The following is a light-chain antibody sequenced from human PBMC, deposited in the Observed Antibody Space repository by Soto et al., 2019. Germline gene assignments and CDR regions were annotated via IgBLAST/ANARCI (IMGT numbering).Light chain of an antibody. Sequence: QSVLTQPASVSGSPGQSITISCTGAGSDVSWYQHHPGKAPKLIIFDVSNRPSGISDRFSGSKSGNTASLTISGLRAEDEAGYYCASYRSTSTLGVFVGGTKLTVL. CDR2: DVS. CDR3: ASYRSTSTLGV. V-gene: IGLV2-14*03. J-gene: IGLJ3*02. CDR1: GSD.